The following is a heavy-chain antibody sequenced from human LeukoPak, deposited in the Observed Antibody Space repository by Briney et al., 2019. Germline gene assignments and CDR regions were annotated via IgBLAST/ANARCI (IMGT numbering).Heavy chain of an antibody. V-gene: IGHV4-4*07. CDR3: ARVYGSGTNYMDV. D-gene: IGHD3-10*01. Sequence: PSETLSLTCTVSDGSLYSYYWSWIRQPAGKGLEWIGRIYASGSTNYNPSLKSRVTMSIDTSKNQFSLKLSSVTAADTAVYYCARVYGSGTNYMDVWGKGTTVTVSS. CDR2: IYASGST. J-gene: IGHJ6*03. CDR1: DGSLYSYY.